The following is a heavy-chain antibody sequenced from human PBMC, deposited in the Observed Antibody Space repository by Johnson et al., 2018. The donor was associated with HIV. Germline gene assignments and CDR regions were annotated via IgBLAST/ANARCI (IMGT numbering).Heavy chain of an antibody. CDR3: ARDPPYGGNPSAFDV. Sequence: QVQLVESGGGLVQPGGSLRLSCAASGFTFSSYAMHWVRQAPGKGLEWVAVISYDGSNKYYADSVKGRFTISRDNSKNTLYLQMNSLRAEDTAVYYCARDPPYGGNPSAFDVWGQGTMVTVSS. D-gene: IGHD4-23*01. V-gene: IGHV3-30*04. J-gene: IGHJ3*01. CDR2: ISYDGSNK. CDR1: GFTFSSYA.